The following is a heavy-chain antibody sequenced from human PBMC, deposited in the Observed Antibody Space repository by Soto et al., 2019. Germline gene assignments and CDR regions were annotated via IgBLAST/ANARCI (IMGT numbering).Heavy chain of an antibody. Sequence: EVQLVEAGGGSVQPGGSLRLACVASGFSLSGYSMQWVRQAPGKGPEWLSYISGVDESIIFYAESVRGRFTVSRDDARNSLYLQMNSLRAEDSALYYCVRGCSGACWFEHWGQGTLVTVSS. CDR1: GFSLSGYS. V-gene: IGHV3-48*04. CDR2: ISGVDESII. CDR3: VRGCSGACWFEH. J-gene: IGHJ1*01. D-gene: IGHD2-15*01.